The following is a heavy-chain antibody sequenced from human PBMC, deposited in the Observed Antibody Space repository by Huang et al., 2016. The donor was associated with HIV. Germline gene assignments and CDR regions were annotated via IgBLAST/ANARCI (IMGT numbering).Heavy chain of an antibody. V-gene: IGHV4-61*09. Sequence: QVQLQESGPGLVQPSQTLSLICTVSGDSISSGAFYWTWIRQSDGGGLQWIGHVYTIGSVLYNGSLRSRVTIALDTSKNQLSLNLRSVTAADTALYFCARGLGGTHSYFFYSMDVWGAGTAVIVSS. CDR3: ARGLGGTHSYFFYSMDV. J-gene: IGHJ6*03. CDR2: VYTIGSV. CDR1: GDSISSGAFY. D-gene: IGHD1-26*01.